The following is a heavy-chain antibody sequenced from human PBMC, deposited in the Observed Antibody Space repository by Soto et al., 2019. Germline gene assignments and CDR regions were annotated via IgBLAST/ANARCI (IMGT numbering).Heavy chain of an antibody. J-gene: IGHJ6*02. Sequence: QVQLVQSGDEVKKPGASVKVSCKASGYIFVNYGIAWVRQAPGQGLEWMGWISPYTGNTHSASKVQGRLTMTTDTSTSTAYMALGSLTSAATAVYYCVMVDNYVTPTPQDVWGQGTTVTVSS. CDR1: GYIFVNYG. CDR2: ISPYTGNT. D-gene: IGHD3-16*01. CDR3: VMVDNYVTPTPQDV. V-gene: IGHV1-18*01.